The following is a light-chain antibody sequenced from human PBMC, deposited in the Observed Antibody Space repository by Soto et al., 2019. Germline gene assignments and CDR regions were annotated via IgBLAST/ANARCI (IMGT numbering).Light chain of an antibody. CDR3: QQLRSYPQT. CDR2: KAS. Sequence: DIQMTQSPSTLSGSVGDRVTITCRASQTISSWLAWYQQKPGKAPKLLIYKASTLKSGVPSRFSGSGSGTEFTLTINTLQPEDFATYFCQQLRSYPQTFGQGTKVDIK. CDR1: QTISSW. V-gene: IGKV1-5*03. J-gene: IGKJ1*01.